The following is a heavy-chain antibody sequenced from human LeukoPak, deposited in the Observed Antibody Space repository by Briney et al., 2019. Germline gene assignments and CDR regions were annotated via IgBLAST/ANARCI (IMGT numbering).Heavy chain of an antibody. CDR2: IYHSGSA. V-gene: IGHV4-38-2*02. Sequence: SETLSLTCTVSSYTVSSGYYCGWIRQSPGKGLEWLGSIYHSGSAYYNPSLKSRVTISVDTSKNQFSLKLSSVIAADTAVYYCARELIAAAGRKSQACDYWGQGTLVTVSS. J-gene: IGHJ4*02. CDR1: SYTVSSGYY. CDR3: ARELIAAAGRKSQACDY. D-gene: IGHD6-13*01.